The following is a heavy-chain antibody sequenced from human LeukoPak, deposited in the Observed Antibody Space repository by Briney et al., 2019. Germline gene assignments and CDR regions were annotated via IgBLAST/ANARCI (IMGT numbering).Heavy chain of an antibody. Sequence: GGSLILSCAASGFTFSSYAMSGVRQAPGKGLEWVSAISGSGGSTYYADSVKGRFTISRDNSKKTLYLQMNSLRAEDTAVYYCAKTVVPAAIEYYFDYWGQGTLVTVSS. J-gene: IGHJ4*02. CDR1: GFTFSSYA. V-gene: IGHV3-23*01. CDR2: ISGSGGST. CDR3: AKTVVPAAIEYYFDY. D-gene: IGHD2-2*01.